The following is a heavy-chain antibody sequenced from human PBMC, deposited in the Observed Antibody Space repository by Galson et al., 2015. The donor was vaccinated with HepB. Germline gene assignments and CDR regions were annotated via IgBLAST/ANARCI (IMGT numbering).Heavy chain of an antibody. J-gene: IGHJ6*02. CDR2: INPNSGGT. V-gene: IGHV1-2*04. CDR1: GYTFTGYY. Sequence: SVKVSCKASGYTFTGYYMHWVRQAPGQGLEWMGWINPNSGGTNYAQKFQGWVTMTRDTSISTAYMELSRLRSDDTAVYYCARGTVVVKYYYYYYGMDVWGQGTTVTVSS. CDR3: ARGTVVVKYYYYYYGMDV. D-gene: IGHD3-22*01.